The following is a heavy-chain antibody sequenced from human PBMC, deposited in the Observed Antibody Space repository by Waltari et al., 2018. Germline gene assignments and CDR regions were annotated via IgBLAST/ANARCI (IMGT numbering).Heavy chain of an antibody. V-gene: IGHV1-69*08. D-gene: IGHD4-4*01. CDR3: ATAHHDYSNRGGMDV. CDR1: GGTFSSYA. J-gene: IGHJ6*02. CDR2: IIPIFGTA. Sequence: QVQLVQSGAEVKKPGSSVKVSCQASGGTFSSYAISWVRQAPGQGLEWRGRIIPIFGTANYAQKFQGRVTITADKSTSTAYMELSSLRSEDTAVYYCATAHHDYSNRGGMDVWGQGTTVTVSS.